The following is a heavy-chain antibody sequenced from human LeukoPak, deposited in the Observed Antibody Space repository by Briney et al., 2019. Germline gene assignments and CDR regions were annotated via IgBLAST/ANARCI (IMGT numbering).Heavy chain of an antibody. CDR3: ASGYDSSGTDY. D-gene: IGHD3-22*01. Sequence: SETLSLICTVSGGSISSGDYYWSWIRQPPGKGLEWIGYIYYSGSTYYNPSLKSRVTISVDTSKNQFSLKLSSVTAADTAVYYCASGYDSSGTDYWGQGTLVTVSS. J-gene: IGHJ4*02. CDR2: IYYSGST. V-gene: IGHV4-30-4*01. CDR1: GGSISSGDYY.